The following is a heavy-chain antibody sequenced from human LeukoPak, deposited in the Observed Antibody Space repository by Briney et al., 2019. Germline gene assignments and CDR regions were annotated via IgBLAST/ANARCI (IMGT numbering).Heavy chain of an antibody. CDR3: ARVGYCSRTSCYEIDP. V-gene: IGHV1-18*01. D-gene: IGHD2-2*03. CDR2: ISAYNGNT. CDR1: GYTFTSYG. Sequence: ASVKVSCKASGYTFTSYGISWVRQAPGQGLEWMGWISAYNGNTNYAQKLQGRVTMTTDTSTSTAYMELRSLRSDDTAVYYCARVGYCSRTSCYEIDPWGQGTLVTVSS. J-gene: IGHJ5*02.